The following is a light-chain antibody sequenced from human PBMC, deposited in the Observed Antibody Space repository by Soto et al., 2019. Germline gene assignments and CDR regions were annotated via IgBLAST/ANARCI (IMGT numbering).Light chain of an antibody. CDR1: SSDVGGYNF. V-gene: IGLV2-8*01. J-gene: IGLJ2*01. CDR2: EVY. Sequence: QSALTQPPSASGSPGRSVTISCTGTSSDVGGYNFVSWYQQHPGKAPKLLVYEVYKRPSGVPDRFSGSTSGNRASMTVSGLQAEDEADSCCTSYTSRNDFVVFGGGTQLTVL. CDR3: TSYTSRNDFVV.